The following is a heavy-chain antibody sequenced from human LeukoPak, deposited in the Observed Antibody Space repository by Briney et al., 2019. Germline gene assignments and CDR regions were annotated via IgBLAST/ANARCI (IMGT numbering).Heavy chain of an antibody. CDR3: ARETSHCGGDCYDY. Sequence: GGSLRVSCAASGFTFSSYAMSWVRQAPGKGLEWVSYISPSGSSVYYADSVKGRFTISRDDAKNSLYLQMNSLRAEDTALYYCARETSHCGGDCYDYWGQGALVTVSS. V-gene: IGHV3-48*03. D-gene: IGHD2-21*02. CDR2: ISPSGSSV. J-gene: IGHJ4*02. CDR1: GFTFSSYA.